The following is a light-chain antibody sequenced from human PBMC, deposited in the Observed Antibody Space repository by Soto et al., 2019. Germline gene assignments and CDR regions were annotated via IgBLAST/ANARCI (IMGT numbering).Light chain of an antibody. CDR2: EVS. V-gene: IGLV2-14*01. CDR1: SSDVGDYNY. J-gene: IGLJ2*01. Sequence: QSVLTQPASVSGSPGQSITISCTGTSSDVGDYNYVSWYQQRPGKAPKLIIYEVSNRPSGVSNRFSASKSGNTASLTISGLQAEDEAHYYCSSYTSSSTLYVVFGGGTKVTVL. CDR3: SSYTSSSTLYVV.